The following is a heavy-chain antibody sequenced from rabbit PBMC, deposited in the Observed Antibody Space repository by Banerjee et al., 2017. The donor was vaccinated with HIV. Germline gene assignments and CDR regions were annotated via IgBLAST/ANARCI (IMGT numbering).Heavy chain of an antibody. CDR3: AGDPWSGWNL. CDR1: GIDFSSDYY. D-gene: IGHD4-1*01. V-gene: IGHV1S45*01. J-gene: IGHJ4*01. Sequence: QEPLKESGGGLVKPGGTLTLTCKASGIDFSSDYYMCWVRQAPGKGLEWIASIYTGSGSTYYASWAKGRFTISKTSSTTVTLQMTSLTAADTATYFCAGDPWSGWNLWGPGTLVTVS. CDR2: IYTGSGST.